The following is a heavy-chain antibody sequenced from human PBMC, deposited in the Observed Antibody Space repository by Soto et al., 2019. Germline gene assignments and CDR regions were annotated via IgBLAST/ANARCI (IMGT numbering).Heavy chain of an antibody. CDR2: MSGSGGST. CDR3: AKGEGSGSPDY. V-gene: IGHV3-23*01. Sequence: EVQLLESGGVLVQPGGSLRLSCAAAGFTFSSYAMSWVRQAPGKGLEWVSAMSGSGGSTYYADSVKGRFTISRDNSKNTLYLQMNRLRAEDTAVYYCAKGEGSGSPDYWGQGTLVTGSS. D-gene: IGHD3-10*01. CDR1: GFTFSSYA. J-gene: IGHJ4*02.